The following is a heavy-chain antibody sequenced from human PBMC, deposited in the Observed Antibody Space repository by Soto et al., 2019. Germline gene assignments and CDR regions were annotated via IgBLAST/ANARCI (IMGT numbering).Heavy chain of an antibody. Sequence: GGSLRLSCAASGFTFSSYSMNWLRQAPGKGLEWVSYISSSASNIYYADSVKGRFTISRDNAKNSLYLQMSSLRAEDTAVYYCARVSSSCNNTSCLKYFDYWGQGTLVTVSS. CDR2: ISSSASNI. CDR3: ARVSSSCNNTSCLKYFDY. CDR1: GFTFSSYS. V-gene: IGHV3-48*04. D-gene: IGHD2-2*01. J-gene: IGHJ4*02.